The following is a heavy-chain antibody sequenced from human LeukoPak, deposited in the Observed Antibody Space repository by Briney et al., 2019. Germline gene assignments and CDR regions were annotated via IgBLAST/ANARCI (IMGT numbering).Heavy chain of an antibody. CDR3: ARADRLDGAPYLIGP. Sequence: ASVKVSCMNSGYNFTDYYMDWVRQAPGQGLEWMGWINPNSGVISSAQKFQGRVTMTRDTSITTVYMEVRWLTSDDTAIYYCARADRLDGAPYLIGPWGQGTLVTVSS. V-gene: IGHV1-2*02. J-gene: IGHJ5*02. D-gene: IGHD2-21*01. CDR1: GYNFTDYY. CDR2: INPNSGVI.